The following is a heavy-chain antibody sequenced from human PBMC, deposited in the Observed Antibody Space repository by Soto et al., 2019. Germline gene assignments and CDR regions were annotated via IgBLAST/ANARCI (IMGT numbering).Heavy chain of an antibody. D-gene: IGHD2-21*01. CDR2: IKARADGGTT. CDR3: TTIYDFIFSYYYQGLEV. V-gene: IGHV3-15*01. J-gene: IGHJ6*01. Sequence: VGSLRLSCASSVFTFSKAWMTCVRHSPGKWLECVGRIKARADGGTTDYAAPVKGRFTISRDDSKNTLYLQVNSLKTEDTAVYYCTTIYDFIFSYYYQGLEVWGQGTTVNVSS. CDR1: VFTFSKAW.